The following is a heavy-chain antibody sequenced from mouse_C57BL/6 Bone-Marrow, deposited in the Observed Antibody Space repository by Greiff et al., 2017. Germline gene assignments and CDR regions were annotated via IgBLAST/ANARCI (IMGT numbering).Heavy chain of an antibody. CDR3: ASMVTTRVFDY. J-gene: IGHJ2*01. CDR2: IYPGDGDT. D-gene: IGHD2-2*01. V-gene: IGHV1-82*01. Sequence: QVQLQQSGPELVKPGASVKISCKASGYAFSSSWMNWVKQRPGKGLEWIGRIYPGDGDTNYNGKFKGKATLTADKSSSTAYMQLSSLTSEDSAVYFCASMVTTRVFDYWGQGTTLTVSS. CDR1: GYAFSSSW.